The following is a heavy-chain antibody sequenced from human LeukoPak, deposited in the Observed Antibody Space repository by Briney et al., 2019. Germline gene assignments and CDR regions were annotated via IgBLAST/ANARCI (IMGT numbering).Heavy chain of an antibody. Sequence: GGSLRLSCAASGFTFYDYAMHWVRQAPGKGLEWVSGISWNSGSIGYADSVKGRFTISRDNAKNSLYLQMNSLRAEDTALYYCAKDREYSSGGAFDIWGQGTMVTVSS. CDR1: GFTFYDYA. V-gene: IGHV3-9*01. CDR2: ISWNSGSI. D-gene: IGHD6-19*01. CDR3: AKDREYSSGGAFDI. J-gene: IGHJ3*02.